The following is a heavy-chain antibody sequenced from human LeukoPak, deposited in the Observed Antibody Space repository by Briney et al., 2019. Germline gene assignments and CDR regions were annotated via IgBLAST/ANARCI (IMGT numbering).Heavy chain of an antibody. CDR3: ARDPPPAAMVTGFYYYYYGMDV. CDR2: ISAYNGNT. Sequence: GASVKVSCKASGYTFTSYGISWVRQAPGQGLEWMGWISAYNGNTNYAQKLQGRVTMTTDTSTSTAYMELRSLRSDDTAVYYCARDPPPAAMVTGFYYYYYGMDVWGQGTTVTVSS. CDR1: GYTFTSYG. D-gene: IGHD5-18*01. J-gene: IGHJ6*02. V-gene: IGHV1-18*01.